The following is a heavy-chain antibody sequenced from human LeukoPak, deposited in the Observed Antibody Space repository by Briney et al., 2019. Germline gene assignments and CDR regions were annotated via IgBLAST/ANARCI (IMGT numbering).Heavy chain of an antibody. CDR2: INHSGST. J-gene: IGHJ5*02. V-gene: IGHV4-34*01. D-gene: IGHD3-3*01. CDR1: GGSFSGYY. CDR3: ARVDFWSGYLGPEWFDP. Sequence: SETLSLTCAVYGGSFSGYYWSWIRQPPGKGLEWIGEINHSGSTNYNPSLKSRVTISVDTSKNQFSLKLSSVTAADTAVYYCARVDFWSGYLGPEWFDPWGQGTLVTVSS.